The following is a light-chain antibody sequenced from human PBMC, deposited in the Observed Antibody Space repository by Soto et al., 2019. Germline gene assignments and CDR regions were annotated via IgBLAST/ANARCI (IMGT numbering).Light chain of an antibody. CDR2: GAS. V-gene: IGKV3-15*01. Sequence: EIVMTQSPATLSVSPEERATLSCRASQSVSSNLAWYQQKPGQAPRLLNYGASTSATGIPARFSGSGSGRESTLTISSLQSEDFAVYYRQHYNNWHSVTFGQGTKV. CDR3: QHYNNWHSVT. J-gene: IGKJ1*01. CDR1: QSVSSN.